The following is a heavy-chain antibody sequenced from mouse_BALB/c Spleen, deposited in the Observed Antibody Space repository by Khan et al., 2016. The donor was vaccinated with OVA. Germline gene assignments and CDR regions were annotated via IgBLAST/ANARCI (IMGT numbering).Heavy chain of an antibody. CDR1: GYTFTSYW. Sequence: QVQLQQPGAELVRPGASVKLSCKASGYTFTSYWMNWVRQRPRQGLEWIGKINPSDSESHYNQIFKDKATLTVDKSSGTAYMQLNSRTSEDSAVYYCARREKYGYDPSWFAYWGQGTLVIVSA. D-gene: IGHD2-2*01. J-gene: IGHJ3*01. CDR2: INPSDSES. V-gene: IGHV1-52*01. CDR3: ARREKYGYDPSWFAY.